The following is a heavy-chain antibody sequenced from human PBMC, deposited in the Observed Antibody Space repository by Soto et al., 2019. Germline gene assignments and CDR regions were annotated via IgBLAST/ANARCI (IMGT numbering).Heavy chain of an antibody. CDR1: GGSVGSGDFS. D-gene: IGHD3-10*01. CDR2: IYSSGST. CDR3: ARDSYEGIGGGVNDTFHV. V-gene: IGHV4-30-2*01. Sequence: QLHLQESGSGLVRPSHTLSLTCTVCGGSVGSGDFSWSWIRQPLGKGLEWVGCIYSSGSTHYSPSLRGRFTVSIDRSKSQISLMLTSVTAADTAVYYCARDSYEGIGGGVNDTFHVWGQGIVVPVSS. J-gene: IGHJ3*01.